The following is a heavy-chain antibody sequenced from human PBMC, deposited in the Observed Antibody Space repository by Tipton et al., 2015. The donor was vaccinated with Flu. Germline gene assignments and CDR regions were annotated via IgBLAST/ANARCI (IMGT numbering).Heavy chain of an antibody. CDR3: ARGGGYDCWSGYSYFDF. CDR1: GFTFSSYA. V-gene: IGHV3-23*01. CDR2: LSLNAGKT. J-gene: IGHJ4*02. Sequence: SLRLSCAASGFTFSSYAMTWVRQAPGKGLEWVSGLSLNAGKTHYADSVKGRFTISSDNSKSTLYLQMNGLRADDTAVYYCARGGGYDCWSGYSYFDFWGQRTLVTVSS. D-gene: IGHD3-3*01.